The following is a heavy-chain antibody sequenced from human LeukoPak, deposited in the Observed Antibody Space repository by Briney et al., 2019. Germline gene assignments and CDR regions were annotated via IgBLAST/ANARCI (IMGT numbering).Heavy chain of an antibody. D-gene: IGHD6-13*01. J-gene: IGHJ4*02. Sequence: GGSLRLSCAASGFTFSSYGIHWVRQAPGKGLEWVAIISYDGSNKHYADSVKGRFTISRDNSKNTLYLQMNSLRAEDTAVYYCAKDWQQLDYWGQGTLVTVSS. CDR2: ISYDGSNK. V-gene: IGHV3-30*18. CDR1: GFTFSSYG. CDR3: AKDWQQLDY.